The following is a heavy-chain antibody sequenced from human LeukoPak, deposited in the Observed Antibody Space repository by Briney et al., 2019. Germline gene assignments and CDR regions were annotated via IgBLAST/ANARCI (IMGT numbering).Heavy chain of an antibody. J-gene: IGHJ4*02. CDR3: ARGRDWNVPFDS. CDR2: IFYSGST. D-gene: IGHD1-1*01. Sequence: SETLSLTCTVSGGSISTSNYYWGWIRQPPGKGLEWIGNIFYSGSTYYSPSVKSRVTISLDTSRNQFSLKPNSVTAADTAVYYCARGRDWNVPFDSWGQGSLVTVSS. CDR1: GGSISTSNYY. V-gene: IGHV4-39*07.